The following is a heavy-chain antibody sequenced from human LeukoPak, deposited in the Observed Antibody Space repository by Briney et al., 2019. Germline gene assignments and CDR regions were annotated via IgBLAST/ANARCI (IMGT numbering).Heavy chain of an antibody. CDR2: ISSGGGGST. CDR3: ALGLVTDY. D-gene: IGHD3-9*01. V-gene: IGHV3-23*01. Sequence: GGSLRLSCVTSEFTFSNYAVNWVRRAPGKGLEWVSLISSGGGGSTYYADSVKGRFTISRDNSKNTLYLQMNSLRVEDTAVYYCALGLVTDYWGQGTLVTVSS. CDR1: EFTFSNYA. J-gene: IGHJ4*02.